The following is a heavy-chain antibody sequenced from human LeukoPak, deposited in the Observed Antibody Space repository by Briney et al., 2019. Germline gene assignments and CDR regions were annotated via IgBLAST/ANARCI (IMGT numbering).Heavy chain of an antibody. J-gene: IGHJ6*03. CDR2: IRSKAYGGTT. Sequence: GGSLRLSCTASGFTFGDYAMSWVRQAPGKGLEWVGFIRSKAYGGTTEYAASVKGRFTISRDDSKSIAYLQMNSLKTEDTAVYYCTRDVWFGDYYYYYYMDVWGKGTTVTISS. V-gene: IGHV3-49*04. CDR3: TRDVWFGDYYYYYYMDV. D-gene: IGHD3-10*01. CDR1: GFTFGDYA.